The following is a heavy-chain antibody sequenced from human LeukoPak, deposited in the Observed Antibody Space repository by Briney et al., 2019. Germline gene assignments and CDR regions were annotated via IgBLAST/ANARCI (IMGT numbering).Heavy chain of an antibody. CDR2: ISGSGGST. Sequence: GGSLRLSCAASGFTFSSYAMSWVRQAPGKGLEWVSAISGSGGSTYYADSVKGRFTISRDNSKNSLYLQMNSLRAEDTALYYCAKDMASSSWYSSWFDPWGQGTLVTVSS. CDR1: GFTFSSYA. CDR3: AKDMASSSWYSSWFDP. D-gene: IGHD6-13*01. V-gene: IGHV3-23*01. J-gene: IGHJ5*02.